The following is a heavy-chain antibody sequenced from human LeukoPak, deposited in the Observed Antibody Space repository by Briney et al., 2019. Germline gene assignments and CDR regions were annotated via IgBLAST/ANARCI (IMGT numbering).Heavy chain of an antibody. J-gene: IGHJ4*02. CDR2: IWHDGSHK. D-gene: IGHD3-10*01. CDR1: GFAFNTYA. V-gene: IGHV3-33*01. CDR3: AGEIFGSGSYPDF. Sequence: GRSLRLSCAASGFAFNTYAMHWVRQAPGQGLEWVALIWHDGSHKFYSNSVRGQFAISRDNSKNTVSLQMNNLRPEDTAVYYCAGEIFGSGSYPDFWGQGTLVTVSS.